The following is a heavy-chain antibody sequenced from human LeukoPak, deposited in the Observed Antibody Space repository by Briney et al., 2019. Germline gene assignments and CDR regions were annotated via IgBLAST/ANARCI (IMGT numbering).Heavy chain of an antibody. CDR3: ARGAPPPSYCSGGSCYSRDYYYGMDV. V-gene: IGHV1-69*01. CDR1: GGTFSSYA. J-gene: IGHJ6*02. Sequence: SVKVSCKASGGTFSSYAISWVRQAPGQGLEWMGGIIPIFGTANYAQKFQGRVTITADESTSTAYMELSSLRSEDTAVYYCARGAPPPSYCSGGSCYSRDYYYGMDVWGHGTTVTVSS. CDR2: IIPIFGTA. D-gene: IGHD2-15*01.